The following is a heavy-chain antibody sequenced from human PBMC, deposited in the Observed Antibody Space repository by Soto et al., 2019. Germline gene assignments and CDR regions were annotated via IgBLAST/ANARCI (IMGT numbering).Heavy chain of an antibody. Sequence: ASVKVSCKASGYTFTSYYMHWVRQAPGQGLEWMGIINPSGGSTSYAQKFQGRVTMTRDTSTSTVYMELSSLRSEDTAVYYCARGAPEYCSGGSCYPDYYYYYGMDVWGQGTTVTVSS. CDR3: ARGAPEYCSGGSCYPDYYYYYGMDV. J-gene: IGHJ6*02. D-gene: IGHD2-15*01. CDR2: INPSGGST. CDR1: GYTFTSYY. V-gene: IGHV1-46*01.